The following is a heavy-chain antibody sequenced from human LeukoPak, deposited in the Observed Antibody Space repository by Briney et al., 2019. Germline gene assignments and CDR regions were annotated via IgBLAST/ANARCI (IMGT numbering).Heavy chain of an antibody. D-gene: IGHD1-26*01. V-gene: IGHV3-74*01. CDR3: ARDIYSIAE. CDR1: GFTFSDYW. Sequence: GASLRLSCAASGFTFSDYWIHWVRQAPGKGLVWVSLIHSDGGTTNYADSVKGRFTISRDNAKNTVYLQMNSLRVEDTAVYYCARDIYSIAEWGQGTLVTVSS. J-gene: IGHJ4*02. CDR2: IHSDGGTT.